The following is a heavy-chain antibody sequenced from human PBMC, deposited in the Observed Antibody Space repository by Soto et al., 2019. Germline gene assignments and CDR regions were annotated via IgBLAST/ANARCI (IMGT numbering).Heavy chain of an antibody. CDR2: IDHDGPT. CDR1: GFTFSNYW. CDR3: VRDRHGGY. Sequence: EVQLVESGGGLVQPGGSLRLSCAGSGFTFSNYWMHWFRQAPGKGLEWVSRIDHDGPTDYADSVRGRFTISRDNAENTPYLQMISPRPEVTGVYSCVRDRHGGYWCQGTLVTVSS. D-gene: IGHD4-17*01. J-gene: IGHJ4*02. V-gene: IGHV3-74*01.